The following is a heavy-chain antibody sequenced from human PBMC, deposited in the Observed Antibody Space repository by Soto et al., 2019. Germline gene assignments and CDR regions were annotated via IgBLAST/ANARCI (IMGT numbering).Heavy chain of an antibody. CDR1: GGTFSSYA. D-gene: IGHD2-8*01. V-gene: IGHV1-69*13. Sequence: SVKVSCKASGGTFSSYAISWVRQAPGQGLEWMGGIIPIFGTANYAQKFQGRVTITADESTSTAYMELSSLRSEDTAVYYCARDGGCTNGVCYTTSYYYYYGMDVWGQGTTVTVSS. CDR2: IIPIFGTA. CDR3: ARDGGCTNGVCYTTSYYYYYGMDV. J-gene: IGHJ6*02.